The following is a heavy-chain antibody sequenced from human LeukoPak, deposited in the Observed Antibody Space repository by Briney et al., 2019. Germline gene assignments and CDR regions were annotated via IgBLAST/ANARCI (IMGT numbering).Heavy chain of an antibody. V-gene: IGHV3-21*01. CDR2: ISSSSSYI. D-gene: IGHD4-17*01. CDR3: ARDADYGDPEGYFDY. Sequence: GGSLRLSCAASGFTFSSYSMNWVRQAPGKGLEWVPSISSSSSYIYYADSVKGRFTISRDNAKNSLYLQMNSLRAEDTAVYYCARDADYGDPEGYFDYWGQGTLVTVSS. J-gene: IGHJ4*02. CDR1: GFTFSSYS.